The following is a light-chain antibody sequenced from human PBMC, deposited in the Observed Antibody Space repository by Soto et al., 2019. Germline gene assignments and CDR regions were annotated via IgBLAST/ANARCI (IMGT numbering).Light chain of an antibody. CDR3: QQNYITPST. CDR1: QSISNY. V-gene: IGKV1-39*01. Sequence: DIQMTQSPSSLSASVGDRDTITCRTSQSISNYLNWYQQKPGKAPKFLIYAASSLQSGVPSRFSGSGSGTNFTLTISSLQPEDFATYYCQQNYITPSTFGPGTKVDIK. J-gene: IGKJ3*01. CDR2: AAS.